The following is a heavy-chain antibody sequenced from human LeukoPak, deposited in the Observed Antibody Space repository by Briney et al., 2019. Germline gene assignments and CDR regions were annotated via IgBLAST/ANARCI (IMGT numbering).Heavy chain of an antibody. D-gene: IGHD3-10*01. Sequence: PGGSLRLSCAASGFTVSSNHMSWVRQAPGKGLEWVSVIYIDGSTYYTDSVKGRFTTSRDISKNTLYLQMNSLRAEDTALYYCSREVMVRGVRESSWGQGTLVTVSS. V-gene: IGHV3-66*01. CDR2: IYIDGST. CDR1: GFTVSSNH. CDR3: SREVMVRGVRESS. J-gene: IGHJ5*02.